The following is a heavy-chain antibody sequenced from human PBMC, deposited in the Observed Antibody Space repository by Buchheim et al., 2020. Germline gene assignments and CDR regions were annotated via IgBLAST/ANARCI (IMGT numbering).Heavy chain of an antibody. CDR2: IKQDGSEK. CDR3: AREPYSSGWYRPPHYYGMDV. V-gene: IGHV3-7*01. Sequence: EVQLVESGGGLVQPGGSLRLSCAASGFTFSSYWMSWVRQAPGKGLEWVANIKQDGSEKYYVDSVKGRFTISRDNAKNSLYLQMNSLRAEDTAVYYCAREPYSSGWYRPPHYYGMDVWGQGTT. D-gene: IGHD6-19*01. CDR1: GFTFSSYW. J-gene: IGHJ6*02.